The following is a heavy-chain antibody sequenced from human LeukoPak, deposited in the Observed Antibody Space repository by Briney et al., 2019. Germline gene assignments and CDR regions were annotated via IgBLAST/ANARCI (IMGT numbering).Heavy chain of an antibody. Sequence: GGSLRLSCAASGFTFSSYALSWVRQAPGKGLEWVSAISGSGGSTYYADSVKGRFTISRDNSKSTLYLQMNSLRAEDTAVYYCAKDLGWIPYYFDYWGQGTLVTVSS. CDR2: ISGSGGST. V-gene: IGHV3-23*01. CDR1: GFTFSSYA. J-gene: IGHJ4*02. CDR3: AKDLGWIPYYFDY. D-gene: IGHD5-18*01.